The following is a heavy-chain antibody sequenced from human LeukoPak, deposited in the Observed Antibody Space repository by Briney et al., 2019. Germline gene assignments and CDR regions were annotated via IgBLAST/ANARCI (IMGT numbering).Heavy chain of an antibody. V-gene: IGHV3-7*01. Sequence: AGGSLRLSCAASGFTFSSYWMSWVRQAPGKGLEWVANIKQDGSEKYYVDSVKGRFTISRDNAKNSLYLQMNSLRAEDTAVYYCAREGLYSSSWYMGGYWGQGTLVTVSS. CDR2: IKQDGSEK. CDR3: AREGLYSSSWYMGGY. J-gene: IGHJ4*02. CDR1: GFTFSSYW. D-gene: IGHD6-13*01.